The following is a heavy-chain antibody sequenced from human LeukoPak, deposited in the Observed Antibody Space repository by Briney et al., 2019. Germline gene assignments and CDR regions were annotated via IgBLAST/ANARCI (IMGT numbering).Heavy chain of an antibody. Sequence: SETLSLTCTVSGSISSYYWSWIRQPPGKGLEWIGYIYTSGSTNYNPSLKSRVTISVDTSKIQFSLDLSSVTAAYTAVYYCARQKCTSTSCLTKNAFDIWGQGTMVTVSS. J-gene: IGHJ3*02. D-gene: IGHD2-2*01. CDR2: IYTSGST. CDR1: GSISSYY. V-gene: IGHV4-4*09. CDR3: ARQKCTSTSCLTKNAFDI.